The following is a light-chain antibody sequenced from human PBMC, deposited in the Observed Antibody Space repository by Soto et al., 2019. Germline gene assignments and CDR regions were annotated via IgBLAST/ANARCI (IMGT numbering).Light chain of an antibody. CDR1: QSVGGSY. CDR2: GAS. Sequence: IVLTQSPGTRSLSPGERATLSARASQSVGGSYLAWYQQKPGQAPRLLIYGASNRATGIPDRFSGSGSGTDFTLTINRLEPEDFAVYYCQQYGNSLWTCGQGTKVDIK. J-gene: IGKJ1*01. CDR3: QQYGNSLWT. V-gene: IGKV3-20*01.